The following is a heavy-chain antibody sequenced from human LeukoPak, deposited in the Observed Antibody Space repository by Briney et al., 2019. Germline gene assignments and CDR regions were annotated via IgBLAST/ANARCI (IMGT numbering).Heavy chain of an antibody. D-gene: IGHD3-10*01. CDR1: GFTFSSYW. Sequence: GGSLRLSCAASGFTFSSYWMTWVRQAPGKELEWVANIKQDGSEKYYVDSVKGRFTISRDNAKNSLYLQMNSLRAEDTAVYYCARDLGGYYYDYWGQGTLVTVSS. CDR2: IKQDGSEK. V-gene: IGHV3-7*01. J-gene: IGHJ4*02. CDR3: ARDLGGYYYDY.